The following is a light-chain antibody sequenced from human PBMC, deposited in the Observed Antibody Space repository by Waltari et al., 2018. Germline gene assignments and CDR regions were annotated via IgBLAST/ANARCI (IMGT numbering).Light chain of an antibody. CDR2: EVY. J-gene: IGLJ1*01. V-gene: IGLV2-8*01. Sequence: QSALTQPPSASGSPGHSVTISCTGTSSAIGSSNHVSWYQQHPGKAPKLIISEVYKRPSGVPDRFSGSKSGNTASLTVSGLQAEDEADYFCNSYAGNNSYVFGTGTKVTVL. CDR3: NSYAGNNSYV. CDR1: SSAIGSSNH.